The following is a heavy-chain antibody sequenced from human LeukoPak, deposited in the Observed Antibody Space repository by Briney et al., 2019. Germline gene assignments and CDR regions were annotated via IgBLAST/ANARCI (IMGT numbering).Heavy chain of an antibody. D-gene: IGHD3-10*01. Sequence: ASVKVSCKASGYTFTGYYMHWVRQAPGQGLGWMGWINPNSRGTNYAQKFQGRVTMARDTSISTAYMELSRLRSDDTAVYYCARAYYGSGSYYIDYWGQGTLVTVSS. V-gene: IGHV1-2*02. CDR3: ARAYYGSGSYYIDY. CDR1: GYTFTGYY. J-gene: IGHJ4*02. CDR2: INPNSRGT.